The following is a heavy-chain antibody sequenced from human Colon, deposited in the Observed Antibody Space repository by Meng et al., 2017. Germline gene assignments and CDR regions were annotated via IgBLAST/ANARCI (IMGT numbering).Heavy chain of an antibody. J-gene: IGHJ4*02. CDR2: VSENGREE. CDR1: GFPFSSYD. CDR3: AKDFASAFED. V-gene: IGHV3-30*18. Sequence: QVQLAESGGGVVQPGRSLRLSCAASGFPFSSYDMHWVRQAPGKGLEWVAYVSENGREEYYADSVKGRFTISRDNSKNTMYLQMDSLRAEDTAVYYCAKDFASAFEDWGQGTLVTVSS.